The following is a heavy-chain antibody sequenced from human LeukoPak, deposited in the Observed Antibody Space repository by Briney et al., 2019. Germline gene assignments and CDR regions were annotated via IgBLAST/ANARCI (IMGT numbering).Heavy chain of an antibody. CDR3: ARDLPGLEWFGN. CDR1: GFTFSHHA. J-gene: IGHJ4*02. CDR2: LIGSGASA. D-gene: IGHD3-3*01. Sequence: GGSLRLSCAASGFTFSHHAMSWVRQAPGKGPEWVSSLIGSGASAYYTISVKGRMTMSNDNSKDTLFLQMNGLRAAETAVYYCARDLPGLEWFGNWGQGVLVTVSS. V-gene: IGHV3-23*01.